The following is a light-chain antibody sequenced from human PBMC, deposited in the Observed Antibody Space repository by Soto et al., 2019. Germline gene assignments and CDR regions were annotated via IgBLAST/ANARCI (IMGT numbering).Light chain of an antibody. CDR3: QQGHNWPLT. CDR2: GAS. CDR1: QSINSE. J-gene: IGKJ2*01. Sequence: EIVMTQSPATLSLSPGERAALSCRAIQSINSELAWYQQKPGQPPRLLIYGASTRATGVPARFTGSESGSEFTLTISGQQSEDFSVYYCQQGHNWPLTFGQGTRLEI. V-gene: IGKV3-15*01.